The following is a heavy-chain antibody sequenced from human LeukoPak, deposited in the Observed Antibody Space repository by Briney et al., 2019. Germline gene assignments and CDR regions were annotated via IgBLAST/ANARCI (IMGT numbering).Heavy chain of an antibody. D-gene: IGHD6-19*01. CDR2: ISAYNGNT. CDR3: ARGGYSSGWYVRAHDAFDI. CDR1: GYTFTSYG. J-gene: IGHJ3*02. Sequence: ASVKVSCKASGYTFTSYGISWVRQAPRQGLEWMGWISAYNGNTNYAQKLQGRVTMTTDTSTSTAYMELRSLRSDDTAVYYCARGGYSSGWYVRAHDAFDIWGQGTMVTVSS. V-gene: IGHV1-18*01.